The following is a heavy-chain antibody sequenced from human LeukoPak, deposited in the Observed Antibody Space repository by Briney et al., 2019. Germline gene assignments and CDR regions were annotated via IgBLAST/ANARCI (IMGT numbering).Heavy chain of an antibody. V-gene: IGHV4-30-4*08. CDR2: IYYSGST. J-gene: IGHJ4*02. CDR3: ARVEVVPAATVDY. CDR1: GGSISSGDYY. Sequence: QVQLQESGPGLVKPSQTLSLTCTVSGGSISSGDYYWSWIRQPPGKGLESIGYIYYSGSTYYNPSLKSRVTISVDTSKNQFSLKVSSVTAADTAVYYCARVEVVPAATVDYWGQGTLVTVSS. D-gene: IGHD2-2*01.